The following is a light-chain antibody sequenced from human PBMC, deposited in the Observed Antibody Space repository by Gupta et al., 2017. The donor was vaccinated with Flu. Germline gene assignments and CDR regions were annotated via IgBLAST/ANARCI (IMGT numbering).Light chain of an antibody. CDR1: SSDVGAYNY. J-gene: IGLJ2*01. CDR2: DVY. V-gene: IGLV2-11*01. Sequence: QSALTQPRSVSGSPGQSVAISCTGTSSDVGAYNYVSWYQQHPGKAPKLIIYDVYKRPSGVPDRFTGSKSGNTASLTISGLQPEDEADYHCCSFGAASFFGGGTKLTV. CDR3: CSFGAASF.